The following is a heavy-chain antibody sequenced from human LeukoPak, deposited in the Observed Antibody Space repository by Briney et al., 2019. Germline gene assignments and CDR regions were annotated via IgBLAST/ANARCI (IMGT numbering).Heavy chain of an antibody. J-gene: IGHJ4*02. Sequence: SETLSLTCTVSGGSISNYYWSWIRQPPGKGLEWIGYIYYSGTTSYNPSLKSRVTISVDTSKNQFSLKLSSVTAADTAVYYCARGLHGYSYGYVDYWGQGTLVTVSS. D-gene: IGHD5-18*01. V-gene: IGHV4-59*12. CDR3: ARGLHGYSYGYVDY. CDR2: IYYSGTT. CDR1: GGSISNYY.